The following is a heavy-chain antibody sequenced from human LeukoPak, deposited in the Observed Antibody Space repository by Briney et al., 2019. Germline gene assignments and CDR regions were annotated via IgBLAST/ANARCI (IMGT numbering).Heavy chain of an antibody. D-gene: IGHD2-2*01. CDR2: IRSKAYGGTT. CDR3: ARDGGCSSTSCYDWFDP. CDR1: GFTFGDYA. Sequence: GRSLRLSCTASGFTFGDYAMSWFRQAPGKGLEWVGFIRSKAYGGTTEYAASVKGRFTISRDDSKSIAYLQMNSLKTEDTAVYYCARDGGCSSTSCYDWFDPWGQGTLVTVSS. J-gene: IGHJ5*02. V-gene: IGHV3-49*03.